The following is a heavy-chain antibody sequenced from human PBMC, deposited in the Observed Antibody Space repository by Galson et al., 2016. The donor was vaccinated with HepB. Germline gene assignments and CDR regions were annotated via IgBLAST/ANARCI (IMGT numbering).Heavy chain of an antibody. Sequence: SVKVSCKASGYIFTSYVLHWLRQAPGQRLEWMGWINPDNGNIKFSQRFQGRVTFTRDTSVTTAYMELSSLRSEDTAFYYCARQGAYDLLTGYLGVFDYWGQGTLVTVSS. V-gene: IGHV1-3*01. D-gene: IGHD3-9*01. CDR3: ARQGAYDLLTGYLGVFDY. J-gene: IGHJ4*02. CDR2: INPDNGNI. CDR1: GYIFTSYV.